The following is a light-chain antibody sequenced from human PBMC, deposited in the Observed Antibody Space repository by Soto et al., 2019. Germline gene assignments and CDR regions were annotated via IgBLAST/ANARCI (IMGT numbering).Light chain of an antibody. J-gene: IGLJ1*01. CDR3: RSYTSTSTYV. CDR2: EVS. Sequence: ALTQPASVSGSPGQSITISCTGTITDVGGYNFVSWYQQHPGKAPQLMIYEVSNRPSGVSNRFSGSKSGNTASLTISGLQAEDEADYYCRSYTSTSTYVFGTGTKVTVL. CDR1: ITDVGGYNF. V-gene: IGLV2-14*01.